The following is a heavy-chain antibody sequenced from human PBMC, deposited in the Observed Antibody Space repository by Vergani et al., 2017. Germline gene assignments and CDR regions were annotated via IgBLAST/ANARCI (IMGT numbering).Heavy chain of an antibody. Sequence: EVQLLESGGGLVQPGGSLRLSCAASGFTFSSYAMSWVRQAPGKGLEWVSAISGSGGSTYYADSVKGRFTISRDNSKNTLYLQMNSLRAEDTAVYYCAKDRAVRGDIWGRERYYYYGMDVWGQGP. CDR1: GFTFSSYA. CDR2: ISGSGGST. D-gene: IGHD3-10*01. CDR3: AKDRAVRGDIWGRERYYYYGMDV. V-gene: IGHV3-23*01. J-gene: IGHJ6*02.